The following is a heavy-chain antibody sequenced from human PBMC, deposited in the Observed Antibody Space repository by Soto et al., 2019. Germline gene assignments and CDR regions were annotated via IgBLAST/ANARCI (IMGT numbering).Heavy chain of an antibody. CDR3: APPVRGAAF. J-gene: IGHJ4*02. CDR1: GYSFTANS. CDR2: INPNNGGT. Sequence: GASVKVSCKASGYSFTANSMHWVRQAPGQGLEWMGWINPNNGGTNYARKFQGWVTMTRDTSISTAYMDLTRLKSDDTSVYYCAPPVRGAAFWGKGTLETVSP. V-gene: IGHV1-2*04. D-gene: IGHD3-16*01.